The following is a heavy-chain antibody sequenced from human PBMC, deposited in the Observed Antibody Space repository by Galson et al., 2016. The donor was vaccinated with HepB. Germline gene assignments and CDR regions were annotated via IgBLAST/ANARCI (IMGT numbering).Heavy chain of an antibody. V-gene: IGHV4-61*02. Sequence: TLSLTCTVSGDSISRGTYFWSWIRQPAGKGLEWIGRISASGSTTYNPSLKSRVTMSVDTSRSLFSLNLRSVTAADTAVYYCAREDNDLSTPYWGQGALVIVSS. D-gene: IGHD2-2*01. CDR3: AREDNDLSTPY. J-gene: IGHJ4*02. CDR1: GDSISRGTYF. CDR2: ISASGST.